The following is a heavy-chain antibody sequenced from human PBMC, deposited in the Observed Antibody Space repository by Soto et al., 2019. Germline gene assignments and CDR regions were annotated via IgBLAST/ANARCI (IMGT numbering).Heavy chain of an antibody. CDR1: GFDFRSYA. CDR2: ISYDGGNI. Sequence: GWSLRLSCEASGFDFRSYAMHWVRQAPGKGLEWVGVISYDGGNIYYADSVKGRFTISRDNSKNTLYVQVKSLRPEDTAVYYCAKGILSATIAPYAMDVWGQGTTVTVSS. CDR3: AKGILSATIAPYAMDV. D-gene: IGHD2-21*01. V-gene: IGHV3-30*18. J-gene: IGHJ6*02.